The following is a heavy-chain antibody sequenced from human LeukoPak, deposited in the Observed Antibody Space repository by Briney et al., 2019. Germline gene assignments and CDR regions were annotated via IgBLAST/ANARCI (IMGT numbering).Heavy chain of an antibody. V-gene: IGHV3-23*01. CDR1: GFTFSSYA. Sequence: PGGSLRLSCAASGFTFSSYAMNWVRQAPGKGLEWVSSISYSGSTYYADSVKGRFTISRVNSKSTLYLQMNSLRVEDTALYYCAKGSGGVTTTIDHWGQGTLVTASS. CDR2: ISYSGST. D-gene: IGHD2-21*02. J-gene: IGHJ4*02. CDR3: AKGSGGVTTTIDH.